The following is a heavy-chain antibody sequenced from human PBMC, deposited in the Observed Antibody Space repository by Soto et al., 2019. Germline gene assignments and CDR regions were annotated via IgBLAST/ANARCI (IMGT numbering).Heavy chain of an antibody. D-gene: IGHD5-12*01. CDR2: IFSSGST. Sequence: SETLSLTCTVSGGSINTFYWSWVRQPAGKGLEWIGRIFSSGSTSFNPSLESRVATSVDTAKNQFYLKLSSVTAADTAVYYCARDARYSGYDLYYYYGMDVWGQGTTVTVSS. CDR3: ARDARYSGYDLYYYYGMDV. V-gene: IGHV4-4*07. CDR1: GGSINTFY. J-gene: IGHJ6*02.